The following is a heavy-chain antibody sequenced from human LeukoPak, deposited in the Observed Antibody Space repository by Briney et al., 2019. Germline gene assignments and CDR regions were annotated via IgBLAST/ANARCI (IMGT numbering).Heavy chain of an antibody. J-gene: IGHJ4*02. Sequence: GGSLRLSCAASGFTFSDYYMSSIRQAPGEWLYGVAVIWYDGSNKYYADSGKGRFTISRDNYKNTLYLQMNSLRAEATAVYYCARDLVYGGNSVPLWGQGTLVTVSS. V-gene: IGHV3-33*08. CDR2: IWYDGSNK. CDR3: ARDLVYGGNSVPL. CDR1: GFTFSDYY. D-gene: IGHD4-23*01.